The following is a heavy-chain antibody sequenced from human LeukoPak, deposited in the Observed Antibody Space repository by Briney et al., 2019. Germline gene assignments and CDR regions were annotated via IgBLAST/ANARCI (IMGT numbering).Heavy chain of an antibody. CDR1: GFTFSSYG. Sequence: QSGGSLRLSCAASGFTFSSYGMHWVRQAPGKGLEWVAVISYDGSKKYYADSVKGRFTISRDNSKNTLYLQMNSLRAEDTAVYYCAKDLDGDPYYYGMDVWGQGTTVTVSS. V-gene: IGHV3-30*18. D-gene: IGHD4-17*01. CDR3: AKDLDGDPYYYGMDV. J-gene: IGHJ6*02. CDR2: ISYDGSKK.